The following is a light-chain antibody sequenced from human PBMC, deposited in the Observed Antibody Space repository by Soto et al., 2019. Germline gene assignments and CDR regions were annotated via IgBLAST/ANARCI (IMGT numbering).Light chain of an antibody. CDR2: ENN. V-gene: IGLV1-51*02. J-gene: IGLJ1*01. CDR3: GTWDSSLSAYV. Sequence: QSVLTQPPSVSAAPGQKVTISCSGSSSNIGNNYVSWYQQLPGTAPKLLIYENNKRPSAIPDRFSGSKSGTSATLGITGLQTGDEADYYCGTWDSSLSAYVFGTGTKLTVL. CDR1: SSNIGNNY.